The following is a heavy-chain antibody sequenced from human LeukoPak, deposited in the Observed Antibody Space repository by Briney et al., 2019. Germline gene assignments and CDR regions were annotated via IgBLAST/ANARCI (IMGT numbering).Heavy chain of an antibody. CDR3: AKDRELVVPNYDSSGYYDY. J-gene: IGHJ4*02. CDR1: GFTFDDYA. V-gene: IGHV3-30*18. CDR2: ISYDGSNK. D-gene: IGHD3-22*01. Sequence: GRSLRLSCAASGFTFDDYAMHWVRQAPGEGLEWVAVISYDGSNKYYADSVKGRFTISRDNSKNTLYLQMNSLRAEDTAVYYCAKDRELVVPNYDSSGYYDYWGQGTLVTVSS.